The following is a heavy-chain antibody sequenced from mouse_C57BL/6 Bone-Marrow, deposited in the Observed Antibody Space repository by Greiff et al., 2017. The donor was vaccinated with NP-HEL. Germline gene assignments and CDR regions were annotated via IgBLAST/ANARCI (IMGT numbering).Heavy chain of an antibody. CDR2: IDPANGNT. V-gene: IGHV14-3*01. CDR1: GFNIKNTY. CDR3: ARGGYYGSSDYAMDY. J-gene: IGHJ4*01. Sequence: VQLKQSVAELVRPGASVKLSCTASGFNIKNTYMHWVKQRPEQGLEWIGRIDPANGNTKYAPKFQGKATITADTSSNTAYLQLSSLTSEDTAIXYWARGGYYGSSDYAMDYWGQGTSVTVSS. D-gene: IGHD1-1*01.